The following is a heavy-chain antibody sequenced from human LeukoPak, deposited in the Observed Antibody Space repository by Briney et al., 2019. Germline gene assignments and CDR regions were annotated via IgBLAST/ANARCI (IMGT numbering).Heavy chain of an antibody. CDR1: GFTFSDYY. V-gene: IGHV3-11*01. J-gene: IGHJ4*02. Sequence: GGSLRLSCAASGFTFSDYYMSWIRQAPGKGLEWVSYISSSGSTIYYADSVKGRFTISRDNSKNTLYLQMNSLRAEDTAVYYCAKENTVTPFDYWGQGTLVTVSS. CDR2: ISSSGSTI. CDR3: AKENTVTPFDY. D-gene: IGHD4-17*01.